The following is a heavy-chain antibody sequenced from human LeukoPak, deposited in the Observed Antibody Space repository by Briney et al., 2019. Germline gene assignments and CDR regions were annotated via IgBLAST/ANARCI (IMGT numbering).Heavy chain of an antibody. V-gene: IGHV3-11*06. CDR1: GFSFSDYY. Sequence: GGSLRLSCAASGFSFSDYYMSWIRQTPEEGLEWLSYISSSSDYKNYADSLKGRFTISRDYAKNSVYLQMNNLRAEDTAVYYCARPRNRVYDYWGPGTLVTVSS. D-gene: IGHD4-11*01. CDR3: ARPRNRVYDY. J-gene: IGHJ4*02. CDR2: ISSSSDYK.